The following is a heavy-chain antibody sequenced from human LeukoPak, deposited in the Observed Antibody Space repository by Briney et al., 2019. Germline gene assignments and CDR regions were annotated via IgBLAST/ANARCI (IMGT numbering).Heavy chain of an antibody. J-gene: IGHJ4*02. CDR1: GGSISSYY. D-gene: IGHD3-3*01. CDR3: ARGWSGTIDY. Sequence: SETLSLTCTVSGGSISSYYWSWIRQPPGKGLEWIGYIYYSGSTNYSPSLKSRVTISVDTSKNQFSLKLSSVTAADTAVYYCARGWSGTIDYWGQGTLVTVSS. V-gene: IGHV4-59*01. CDR2: IYYSGST.